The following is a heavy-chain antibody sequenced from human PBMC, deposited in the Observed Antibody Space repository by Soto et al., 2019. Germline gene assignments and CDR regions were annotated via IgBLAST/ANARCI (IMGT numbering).Heavy chain of an antibody. CDR2: ISSTSGDI. Sequence: GGSLRLRCAASGFIFNMYTMNWVRQAPGKGLEWVASISSTSGDIYYADSVKGRFAISRDNARNSLYLRMGSLRAEGTAVYYCAASFFLIRYFGGSGFFCGPGLVVT. V-gene: IGHV3-21*01. CDR1: GFIFNMYT. D-gene: IGHD3-9*01. CDR3: AASFFLIRYFGGSGFF. J-gene: IGHJ4*02.